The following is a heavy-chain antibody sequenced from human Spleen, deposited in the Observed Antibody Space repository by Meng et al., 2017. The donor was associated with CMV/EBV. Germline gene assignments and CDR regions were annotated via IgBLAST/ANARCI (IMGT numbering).Heavy chain of an antibody. Sequence: GESLKISCAASGFKFGDYAMHWVRQPPGKGLEWVSSISSSSSYIYYADSVKGRFTISRDNAKNSLYLQMNSLRAEDTAVYYCAIHSSSSWDYWGQGTLVTVSS. D-gene: IGHD6-6*01. CDR3: AIHSSSSWDY. J-gene: IGHJ4*02. CDR2: ISSSSSYI. CDR1: GFKFGDYA. V-gene: IGHV3-21*01.